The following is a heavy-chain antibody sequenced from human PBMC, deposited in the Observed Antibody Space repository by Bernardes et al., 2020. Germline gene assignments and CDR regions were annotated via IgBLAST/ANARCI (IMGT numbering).Heavy chain of an antibody. Sequence: GESLMISCKSSGYNFATYWIAWVRQMPGTGLEWMGIIYGDSHTKYSPSFQGQVTISADKSISTAYLQWTSLQASDTAMYYCARHSGGYAPFDYWGQGTLVTVSS. CDR2: IYGDSHT. D-gene: IGHD1-26*01. V-gene: IGHV5-51*01. CDR1: GYNFATYW. J-gene: IGHJ4*02. CDR3: ARHSGGYAPFDY.